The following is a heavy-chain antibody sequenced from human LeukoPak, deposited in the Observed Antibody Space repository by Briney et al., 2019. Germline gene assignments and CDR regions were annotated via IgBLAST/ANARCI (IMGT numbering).Heavy chain of an antibody. Sequence: GGSLRLSCAASGFTFSSYAMHWVRQAPGMGLEWEAVISYDGSNKYYADSVKGRFTISRDNSKNTLYLQMNSLRAEDTAVYYCASEGYDFWSGYYRPYYFDYWGQGTLVTVSS. V-gene: IGHV3-30*04. CDR1: GFTFSSYA. CDR3: ASEGYDFWSGYYRPYYFDY. J-gene: IGHJ4*02. D-gene: IGHD3-3*01. CDR2: ISYDGSNK.